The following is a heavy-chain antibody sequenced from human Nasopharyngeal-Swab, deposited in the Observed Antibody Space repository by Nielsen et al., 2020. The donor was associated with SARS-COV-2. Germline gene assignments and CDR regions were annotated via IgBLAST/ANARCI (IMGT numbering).Heavy chain of an antibody. CDR1: GGSFSNYY. J-gene: IGHJ5*02. V-gene: IGHV4-59*13. CDR3: ARVGHCSGGACYARHRDWFDP. D-gene: IGHD2-15*01. CDR2: MYVSGRT. Sequence: SETLSLTCTVSGGSFSNYYWSWIRQPPGRGLEWIGYMYVSGRTNYNPSLKSRVTILRDTSKNQFSLKVTSVTAADTAVYYCARVGHCSGGACYARHRDWFDPWGQGTLVTVSS.